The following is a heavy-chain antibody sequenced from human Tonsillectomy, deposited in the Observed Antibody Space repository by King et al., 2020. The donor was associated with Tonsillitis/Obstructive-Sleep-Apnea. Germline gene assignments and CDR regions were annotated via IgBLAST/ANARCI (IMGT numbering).Heavy chain of an antibody. J-gene: IGHJ5*02. CDR3: ARGQTAWVWFDP. Sequence: QLVQSGAEVKKPGASVKVSCKASGYTFISYYIHWVRQAPGQGLEWMGIINPSGGSTSYAQKFQGRVTMTRDTSTSTVYMELSSLRSEDTAVYYCARGQTAWVWFDPWGQGTLVTVSS. D-gene: IGHD2-21*01. CDR2: INPSGGST. V-gene: IGHV1-46*01. CDR1: GYTFISYY.